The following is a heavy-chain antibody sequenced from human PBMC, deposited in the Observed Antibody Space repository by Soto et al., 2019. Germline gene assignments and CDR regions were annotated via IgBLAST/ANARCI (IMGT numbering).Heavy chain of an antibody. V-gene: IGHV1-8*01. CDR1: GYTFTSYD. CDR2: MNPNSGNT. J-gene: IGHJ3*02. D-gene: IGHD5-12*01. CDR3: AGGRRGYSGYDSRFPWDAFDI. Sequence: GASVKVSCKASGYTFTSYDINWVRQATGQGLEWMGWMNPNSGNTGYAQKFQGRVTMTRNTSISTAYMELSSLRSEDTAVYYCAGGRRGYSGYDSRFPWDAFDIWGQGTMVTVSS.